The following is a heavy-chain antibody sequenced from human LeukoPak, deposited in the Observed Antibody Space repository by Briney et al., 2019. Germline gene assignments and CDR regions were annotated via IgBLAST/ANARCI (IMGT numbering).Heavy chain of an antibody. Sequence: ASVKVSCKASGGTFSSYAISWVRQAPGQGLEWMGGIIPIFGTANYAQKFQGRVTITADKSTSTAYMELSSLRSEDTAVYYCASPGDSKSSSSYGMDVWGQGTTVTVSS. V-gene: IGHV1-69*06. D-gene: IGHD6-6*01. J-gene: IGHJ6*02. CDR2: IIPIFGTA. CDR3: ASPGDSKSSSSYGMDV. CDR1: GGTFSSYA.